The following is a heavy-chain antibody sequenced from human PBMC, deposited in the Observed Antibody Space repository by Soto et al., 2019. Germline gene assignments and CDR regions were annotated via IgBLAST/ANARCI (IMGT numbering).Heavy chain of an antibody. CDR3: AKGLIVVAATSPFDY. CDR2: IRGSGGST. J-gene: IGHJ4*02. Sequence: EVQLLESGGGLVQPGGSLRLSCAASGFTFSSYAMSWVRQAPGKGLEWVSAIRGSGGSTYYADSGKGRFTISRDNSKNTLYLQMNSLRAEDTAVYYCAKGLIVVAATSPFDYWGQGTLVTVSS. CDR1: GFTFSSYA. D-gene: IGHD2-15*01. V-gene: IGHV3-23*01.